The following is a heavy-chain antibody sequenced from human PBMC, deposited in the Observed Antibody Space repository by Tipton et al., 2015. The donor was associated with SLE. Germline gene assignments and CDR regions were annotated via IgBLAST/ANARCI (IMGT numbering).Heavy chain of an antibody. CDR1: GFTFSSYA. CDR3: AKAPAYYDSSGYPAFDY. J-gene: IGHJ4*02. Sequence: SLRLSCAASGFTFSSYAMSWVRQAPGKGLEWVSAISGSGGSTYYADSVKGRFTISRDNSKNTLYLQMNSLRAEDTAVYYCAKAPAYYDSSGYPAFDYWGQGTLVTVSS. V-gene: IGHV3-23*01. D-gene: IGHD3-22*01. CDR2: ISGSGGST.